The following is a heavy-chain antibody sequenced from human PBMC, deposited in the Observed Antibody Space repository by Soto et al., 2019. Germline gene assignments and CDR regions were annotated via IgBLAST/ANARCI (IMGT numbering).Heavy chain of an antibody. CDR2: IYHSGST. J-gene: IGHJ4*02. CDR3: AREGYGSGSFRYYFDY. Sequence: QVQLQESGPGLVKPSGTLSLTCAVSGGSISSSNWWSWVSQPPGKGLEWIGEIYHSGSTNYNPSLTSRVTISVDKSKNQFSLKLSSVTAADTAVYYCAREGYGSGSFRYYFDYWGQGTLVTVSS. CDR1: GGSISSSNW. V-gene: IGHV4-4*02. D-gene: IGHD3-10*01.